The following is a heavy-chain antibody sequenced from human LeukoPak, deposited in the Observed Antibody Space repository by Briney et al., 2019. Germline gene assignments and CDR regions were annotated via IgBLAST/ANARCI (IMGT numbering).Heavy chain of an antibody. V-gene: IGHV3-9*01. D-gene: IGHD6-13*01. CDR1: GFTFDDYA. CDR3: GKDMYSSSWNFCDY. CDR2: ITWNSGSI. J-gene: IGHJ4*02. Sequence: GGSLRLSCAASGFTFDDYAMHWVRQVPGKGLEWVSGITWNSGSIDYADSVKGRFTISRDNAKNSLYLQMNSPRAEDTALYYCGKDMYSSSWNFCDYWGRGTLVTVSS.